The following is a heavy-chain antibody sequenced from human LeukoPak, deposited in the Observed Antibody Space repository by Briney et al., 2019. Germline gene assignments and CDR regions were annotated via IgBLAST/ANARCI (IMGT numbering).Heavy chain of an antibody. CDR1: VGSISTHY. J-gene: IGHJ4*02. D-gene: IGHD3-3*01. Sequence: SETLSLTCSVSVGSISTHYWSWIPQPPGKGLEYIGLIYSSGSTNYNPSLKSRVTMSLDTSKNQFSLKLSSVTAADTAVYYCARSIFGATSNPYYFDYWGQGTLVTVSS. CDR3: ARSIFGATSNPYYFDY. CDR2: IYSSGST. V-gene: IGHV4-59*08.